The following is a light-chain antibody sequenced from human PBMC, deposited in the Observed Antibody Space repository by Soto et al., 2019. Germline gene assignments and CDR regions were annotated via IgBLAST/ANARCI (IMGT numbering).Light chain of an antibody. V-gene: IGLV2-14*01. CDR2: NDS. CDR3: SSYTSIGTVV. CDR1: SSDVGGYNY. J-gene: IGLJ2*01. Sequence: QSALTQPASVSGSPGQSITISCIGTSSDVGGYNYVSWYQQHPDKAPKLVIYNDSNRPSGVSDRFSGSKSGNTASLIISGLQAEDEADYYCSSYTSIGTVVFGGGTKLTVL.